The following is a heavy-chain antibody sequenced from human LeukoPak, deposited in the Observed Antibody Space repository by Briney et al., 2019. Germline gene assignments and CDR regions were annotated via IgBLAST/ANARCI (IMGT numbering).Heavy chain of an antibody. J-gene: IGHJ4*02. V-gene: IGHV3-30*18. CDR1: GGTFSSYG. CDR2: ISYDGSNK. Sequence: SCKASGGTFSSYGMHWVRQAPGKGLEWVAVISYDGSNKYYADSVKGRFTISRDNSKNTLYLQMNSLRAEDTAVYYCAKLSGRDFYFDYWGQGTLVTVSS. CDR3: AKLSGRDFYFDY. D-gene: IGHD2-21*02.